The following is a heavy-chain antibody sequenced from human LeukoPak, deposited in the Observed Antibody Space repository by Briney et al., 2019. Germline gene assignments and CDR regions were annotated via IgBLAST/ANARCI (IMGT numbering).Heavy chain of an antibody. CDR2: ISGRSDNT. CDR1: GFIFSNYA. CDR3: AKWGDYDVLTGYYVSDF. D-gene: IGHD3-9*01. J-gene: IGHJ4*02. V-gene: IGHV3-23*01. Sequence: GGSLRLSRAASGFIFSNYARYAVRPGPGKGLEWVSAISGRSDNTYYAASVKGRFTLSRDSSKNTLYLQMNSLRADDTAVYYCAKWGDYDVLTGYYVSDFWGQGTLVTVSS.